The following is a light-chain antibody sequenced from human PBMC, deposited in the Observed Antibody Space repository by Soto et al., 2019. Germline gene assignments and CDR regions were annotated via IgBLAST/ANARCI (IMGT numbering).Light chain of an antibody. CDR2: GDS. Sequence: QPVLTQPPSVSGAPGQRVTISCTGSSSNIGAGYDVHWYQQLPGTAPKLLIYGDSNRPSGVPDRFSGSNSGTSASPAITGLQAEDEADYYCQSYDSSLSGYVFGTGTKLTVL. CDR3: QSYDSSLSGYV. J-gene: IGLJ1*01. V-gene: IGLV1-40*01. CDR1: SSNIGAGYD.